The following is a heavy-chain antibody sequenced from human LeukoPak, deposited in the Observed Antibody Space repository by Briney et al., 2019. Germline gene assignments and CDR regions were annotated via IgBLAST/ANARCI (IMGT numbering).Heavy chain of an antibody. D-gene: IGHD3-10*01. CDR2: INHSGST. V-gene: IGHV4-34*01. J-gene: IGHJ3*02. CDR1: GGSFSGYY. CDR3: ARVWPYYGSGSYYRNDAFDI. Sequence: PSEALSLTCAVYGGSFSGYYWSWIRQPPGKGLEWIGEINHSGSTNYNPSLKSRVTISVDTSKNQFSLKLSSVTAADTAVYYCARVWPYYGSGSYYRNDAFDIWGQGTMVTVSS.